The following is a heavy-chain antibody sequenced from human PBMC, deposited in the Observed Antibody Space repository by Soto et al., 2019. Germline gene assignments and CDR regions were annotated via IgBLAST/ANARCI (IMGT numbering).Heavy chain of an antibody. Sequence: GESLKISCQGSGYSFTSYWIGWVRQMPGKGLEWMGIIYPGDSDTRYSPSFQGQVTISADKSISTAYLQWSSLKASDTAMYYCASASPWRWSSGGSCIAFDIWGQGTMVTVSS. CDR3: ASASPWRWSSGGSCIAFDI. CDR2: IYPGDSDT. J-gene: IGHJ3*02. CDR1: GYSFTSYW. V-gene: IGHV5-51*01. D-gene: IGHD2-15*01.